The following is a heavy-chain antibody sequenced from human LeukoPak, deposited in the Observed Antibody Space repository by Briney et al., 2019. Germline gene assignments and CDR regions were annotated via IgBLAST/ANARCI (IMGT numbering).Heavy chain of an antibody. CDR1: GGSISSGSYY. Sequence: SETLSLTCTVSGGSISSGSYYWSWIRQPAGKGLEWIGRIYTSGSTNYNPSLKSRVTISVDTSKNQFSLKLSSVTAADTAVYYCARASGGYYYDYWGQGTLVTVSS. CDR3: ARASGGYYYDY. V-gene: IGHV4-61*02. CDR2: IYTSGST. J-gene: IGHJ4*02. D-gene: IGHD3-22*01.